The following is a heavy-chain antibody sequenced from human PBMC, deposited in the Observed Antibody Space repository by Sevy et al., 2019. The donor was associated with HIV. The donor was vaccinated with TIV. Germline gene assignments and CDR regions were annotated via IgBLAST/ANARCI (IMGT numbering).Heavy chain of an antibody. V-gene: IGHV3-48*02. CDR1: GFTFSHDN. Sequence: GGSLRLSCAASGFTFSHDNMNWVLQAPGKVLEWISYISKSGSTTYFADSVRGRFTISRDNAKNSLFLEMHSLTDEDTAVYYCAREEYPELGTIPLDSWGRGIQVTVS. J-gene: IGHJ4*02. CDR3: AREEYPELGTIPLDS. CDR2: ISKSGSTT. D-gene: IGHD7-27*01.